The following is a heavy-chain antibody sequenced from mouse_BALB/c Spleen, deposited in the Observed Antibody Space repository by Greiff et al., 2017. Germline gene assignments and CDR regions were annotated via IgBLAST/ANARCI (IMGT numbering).Heavy chain of an antibody. J-gene: IGHJ2*01. CDR1: GFTFSSYA. CDR3: AREGAIYYYGSSYYFDY. V-gene: IGHV5-6-5*01. D-gene: IGHD1-1*01. Sequence: EVMLVESGGGLVKPGGSLKLSCAASGFTFSSYAMSWVRQTPEKRLEWVASISSGGSTYYPDSVKGRFTISRDNARNILYLQMSSLRSEDTAMYYCAREGAIYYYGSSYYFDYWGQGTTLTVSS. CDR2: ISSGGST.